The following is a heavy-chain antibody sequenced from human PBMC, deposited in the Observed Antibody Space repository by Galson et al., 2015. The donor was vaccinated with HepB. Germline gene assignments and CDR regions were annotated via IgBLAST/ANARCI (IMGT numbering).Heavy chain of an antibody. D-gene: IGHD3-10*01. Sequence: SVKVSCKASGYTFTSYGISWVRQAPGQGLEWMGWVSAYNGNTNYAQKLQGRVTMTTDTSTSTAYMELRSLRSDDTAVYYCARVEVYYGSGSYYSIWFDPWGQGTLVTVSS. V-gene: IGHV1-18*04. CDR2: VSAYNGNT. CDR3: ARVEVYYGSGSYYSIWFDP. J-gene: IGHJ5*02. CDR1: GYTFTSYG.